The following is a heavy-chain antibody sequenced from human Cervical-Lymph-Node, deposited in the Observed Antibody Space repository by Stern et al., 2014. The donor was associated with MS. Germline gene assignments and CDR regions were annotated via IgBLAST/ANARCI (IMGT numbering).Heavy chain of an antibody. D-gene: IGHD6-19*01. CDR3: ARGGGGWDWFDP. CDR2: IYYSGST. J-gene: IGHJ5*02. CDR1: GGSISSYY. V-gene: IGHV4-59*01. Sequence: VHLVESGPGLVKPSETLSLTCTVSGGSISSYYWSWIRQPPGKGLEWIGYIYYSGSTNYNPSLKSRVTISVDTSKNQFSLKLSSVTAADTAVYYCARGGGGWDWFDPWGQGTLVTVSS.